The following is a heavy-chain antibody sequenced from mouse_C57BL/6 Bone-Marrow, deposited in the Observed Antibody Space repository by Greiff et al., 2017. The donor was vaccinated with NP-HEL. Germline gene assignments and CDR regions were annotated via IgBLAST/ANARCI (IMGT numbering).Heavy chain of an antibody. D-gene: IGHD2-10*02. CDR2: INPNNGGT. J-gene: IGHJ3*01. CDR1: GYSFTDYY. Sequence: EVQLQQSGPELVKPGASVKISCKASGYSFTDYYMNWVKQSHGKSLEWIGDINPNNGGTSYNQKFKGKATLTVDKSSSTAYMQLRSLTSEDSAVYYCARGGYGNYGAYGGQGTLVTVSA. V-gene: IGHV1-26*01. CDR3: ARGGYGNYGAY.